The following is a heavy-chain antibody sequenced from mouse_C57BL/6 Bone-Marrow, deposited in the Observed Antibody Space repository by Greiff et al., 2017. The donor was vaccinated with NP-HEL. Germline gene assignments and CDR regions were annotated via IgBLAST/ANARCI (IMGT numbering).Heavy chain of an antibody. CDR3: ARGDYYSNF. CDR2: IYPGDGDT. D-gene: IGHD2-5*01. Sequence: VKLQESGPELVKPGASVKISCKASGYAFSSSWMNWVKQRPGKGLEWIGRIYPGDGDTNYNGKFKGKATLTADKSSSTAYMQLSSLTSEDSAVYFCARGDYYSNFRGQGTTLTVSS. CDR1: GYAFSSSW. V-gene: IGHV1-82*01. J-gene: IGHJ2*01.